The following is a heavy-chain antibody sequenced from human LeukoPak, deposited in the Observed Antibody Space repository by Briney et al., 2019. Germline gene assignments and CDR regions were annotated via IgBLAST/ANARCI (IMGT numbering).Heavy chain of an antibody. CDR1: GYTFTSYG. Sequence: GASVKVSCKASGYTFTSYGVSWVRQAPGQGLEWMGWISAYNGNTNYAQKLQGRVTMTTDTSTSTAYMELRSLRSDDTAVYYCVREGVVPGESSGYYYMDVWGKGTTVTVSS. V-gene: IGHV1-18*01. D-gene: IGHD2-2*01. J-gene: IGHJ6*03. CDR3: VREGVVPGESSGYYYMDV. CDR2: ISAYNGNT.